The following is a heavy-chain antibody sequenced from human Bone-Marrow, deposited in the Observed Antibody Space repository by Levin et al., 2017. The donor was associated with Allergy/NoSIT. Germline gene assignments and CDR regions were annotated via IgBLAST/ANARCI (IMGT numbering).Heavy chain of an antibody. CDR2: ITSSGSYI. J-gene: IGHJ4*02. V-gene: IGHV3-21*04. D-gene: IGHD1-14*01. Sequence: SCAASGFTFSTYSMNWVRQAPGKGLDWVSSITSSGSYIYYADSVKGRFTISRDNAKNSLYLQMNSLRAEDTAVCYCAKGQFARTTPRSLDFWGQGTLVTVSS. CDR1: GFTFSTYS. CDR3: AKGQFARTTPRSLDF.